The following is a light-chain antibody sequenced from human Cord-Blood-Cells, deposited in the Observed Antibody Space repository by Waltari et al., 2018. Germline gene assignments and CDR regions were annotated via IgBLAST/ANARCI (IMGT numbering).Light chain of an antibody. J-gene: IGKJ1*01. Sequence: IVLTQSSGTLSLSPGARATLSCSASQSVSSSYLAWYQQKPGQAPRPLIYGASSRATGIPDRFSGSGSGTDFTLTISRLEPEDFAVYYCQQYGSSRTFGQGTKVEIK. V-gene: IGKV3-20*01. CDR1: QSVSSSY. CDR3: QQYGSSRT. CDR2: GAS.